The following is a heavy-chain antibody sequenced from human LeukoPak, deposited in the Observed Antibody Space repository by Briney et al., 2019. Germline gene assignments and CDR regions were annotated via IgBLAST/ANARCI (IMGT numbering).Heavy chain of an antibody. J-gene: IGHJ6*02. V-gene: IGHV3-33*01. CDR3: VRDPGMGTWNGMDV. Sequence: GGALRLSCAASGFTFSNFGMHWVRQAPGKGLEWVAVILHDVSNKYSGDSVKGRFTISRDNSKNTPYLQMNRLRAEDTAKYYCVRDPGMGTWNGMDVWGQGTTVSVSS. D-gene: IGHD6-13*01. CDR2: ILHDVSNK. CDR1: GFTFSNFG.